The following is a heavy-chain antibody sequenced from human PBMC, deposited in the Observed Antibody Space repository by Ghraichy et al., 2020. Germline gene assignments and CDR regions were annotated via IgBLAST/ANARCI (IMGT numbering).Heavy chain of an antibody. CDR2: TYYRSKWYN. J-gene: IGHJ3*02. V-gene: IGHV6-1*01. CDR1: GDSVSSNSAA. CDR3: ARVVLWWRGVLSDAFDI. Sequence: SQTLSLTCAISGDSVSSNSAAWNWIRQSPSRGLEWLGRTYYRSKWYNDYAVSVKSRITINPDTSKNQFSLQLNSVTPEDTAVYYCARVVLWWRGVLSDAFDIWGQGTMVTVSS. D-gene: IGHD2-21*01.